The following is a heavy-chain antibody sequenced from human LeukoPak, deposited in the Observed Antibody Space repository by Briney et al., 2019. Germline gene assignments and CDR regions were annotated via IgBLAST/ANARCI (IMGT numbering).Heavy chain of an antibody. CDR1: GFSLSTSGVG. D-gene: IGHD2-2*01. CDR2: IYWDDDK. CDR3: AHLYQLASFDY. V-gene: IGHV2-5*02. J-gene: IGHJ4*02. Sequence: SGPTLAKPTQTLTLTCTFSGFSLSTSGVGVGWIRQPPGKALEWLALIYWDDDKRYSPSLKSRLTITKDTSKNQVVLTMTNVDPVDTATYYCAHLYQLASFDYWGQGTLVTVSS.